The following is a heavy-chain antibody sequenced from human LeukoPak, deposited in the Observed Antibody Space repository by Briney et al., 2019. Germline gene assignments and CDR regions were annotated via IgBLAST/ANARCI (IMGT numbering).Heavy chain of an antibody. Sequence: SETLSLTCTVSGGSISGHYWAWIRQPPGKGLEWIVSMFSNGNTYYSPTLKSRVTMSLDTSKNQFSLKLSSVTAADTAVYYCARGGFGVGATHIDQWGQGTLVTVTS. CDR2: MFSNGNT. CDR3: ARGGFGVGATHIDQ. J-gene: IGHJ4*02. CDR1: GGSISGHY. V-gene: IGHV4-39*07. D-gene: IGHD3-10*01.